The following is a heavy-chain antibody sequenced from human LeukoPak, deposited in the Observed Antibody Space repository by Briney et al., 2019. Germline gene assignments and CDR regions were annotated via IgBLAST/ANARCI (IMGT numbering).Heavy chain of an antibody. D-gene: IGHD2-21*02. Sequence: GGSLRPSCAASGFIFSSYAMSWVRQAPGKGLEWVSGISGSGGNTFYTDSVKGRFTISRDNSKNTLYLHLNSLRAEDTAVYYCAKGKGPTANWYFDVWGRGTLVTVSS. J-gene: IGHJ2*01. V-gene: IGHV3-23*01. CDR2: ISGSGGNT. CDR3: AKGKGPTANWYFDV. CDR1: GFIFSSYA.